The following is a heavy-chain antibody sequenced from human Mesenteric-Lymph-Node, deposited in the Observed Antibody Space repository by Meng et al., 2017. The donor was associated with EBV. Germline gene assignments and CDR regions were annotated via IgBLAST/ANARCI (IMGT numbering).Heavy chain of an antibody. CDR2: IFTGGST. J-gene: IGHJ4*02. V-gene: IGHV4-39*07. D-gene: IGHD5-18*01. Sequence: LERPWPALVSTSSTHSLPSLTVDGTSSSSTSWCGWMRRAGGKRLWWIGSIFTGGSTYYTPSLKRRATILVTTYKQHFSMKVTSVTAADTADYYCAKRGETGIALWSPLFDSWGQGTLVTVSS. CDR1: DGTSSSSTSW. CDR3: AKRGETGIALWSPLFDS.